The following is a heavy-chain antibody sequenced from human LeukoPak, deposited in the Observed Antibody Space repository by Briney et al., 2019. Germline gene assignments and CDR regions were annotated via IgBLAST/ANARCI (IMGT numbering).Heavy chain of an antibody. J-gene: IGHJ6*03. CDR1: GGSISSSSYY. V-gene: IGHV4-39*07. Sequence: PSGTLSLTCAVSGGSISSSSYYWGWIRQPPGKGLEWIGSIYYSGRTYYNPSLKSRVTISVDTSKNQFSLKLSSVTAADTAVYYCARPQDYYYYYMDVWGKGTTVTVSS. CDR2: IYYSGRT. CDR3: ARPQDYYYYYMDV.